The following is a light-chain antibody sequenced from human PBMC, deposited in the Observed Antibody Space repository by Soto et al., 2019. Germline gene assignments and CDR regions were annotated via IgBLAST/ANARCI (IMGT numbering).Light chain of an antibody. CDR3: SSYTSSSLEV. V-gene: IGLV2-14*01. CDR1: SSDVGGYNY. CDR2: EVS. Sequence: QSFLTQPASVSGSPGRSITISCAGTSSDVGGYNYVSWYQQHPGKAPKLMIYEVSNRPSGVSNRFSGSKSGNTASLTISGLQAEDEADYYCSSYTSSSLEVFGTGTKVTVL. J-gene: IGLJ1*01.